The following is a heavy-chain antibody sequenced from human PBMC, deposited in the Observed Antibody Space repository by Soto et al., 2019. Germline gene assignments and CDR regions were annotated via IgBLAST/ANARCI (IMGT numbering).Heavy chain of an antibody. Sequence: QVQLVESGGGVVQPGRSLRLSCAASGFTFSSYAMHWVRQAPGKGLEWVAVISYDGSNKYYADSVKGRFTISIDNSKNTLYLQMNSLRAEDTAVYYCARGPTYYYDSSGLASAFDIWGQGTMVTVSS. CDR1: GFTFSSYA. D-gene: IGHD3-22*01. CDR3: ARGPTYYYDSSGLASAFDI. V-gene: IGHV3-30-3*01. CDR2: ISYDGSNK. J-gene: IGHJ3*02.